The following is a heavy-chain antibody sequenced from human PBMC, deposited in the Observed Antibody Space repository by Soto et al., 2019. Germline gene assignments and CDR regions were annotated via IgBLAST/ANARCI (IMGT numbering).Heavy chain of an antibody. D-gene: IGHD1-20*01. V-gene: IGHV4-59*08. CDR2: IYYNAST. Sequence: QVQLQESGPGLVKPSETLSPTCTVSGGSISSYYWSWIRQPPGKGLEWIGYIYYNASTNYNPSLNSRVTIPVDASKNQFSLRLRSVTAAETAVYICARRYGHAVDIWGQGTGVTVSS. J-gene: IGHJ3*02. CDR1: GGSISSYY. CDR3: ARRYGHAVDI.